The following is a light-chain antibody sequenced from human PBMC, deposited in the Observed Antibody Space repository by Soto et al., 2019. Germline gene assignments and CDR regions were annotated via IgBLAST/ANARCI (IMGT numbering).Light chain of an antibody. V-gene: IGLV3-9*01. CDR3: QVWDSNNGF. CDR2: KDN. J-gene: IGLJ2*01. Sequence: SYELTQALSVSVALGQTARITCGGNKIGSKNVHWYQQKPARAPVLVIYKDNKRPSGIPERFSGSNSGNTATLTINGAQDGDEADYYCQVWDSNNGFFGGGTKVTVL. CDR1: KIGSKN.